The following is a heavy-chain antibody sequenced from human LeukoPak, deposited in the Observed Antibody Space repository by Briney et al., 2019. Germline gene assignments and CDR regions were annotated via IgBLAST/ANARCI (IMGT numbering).Heavy chain of an antibody. V-gene: IGHV4-59*12. CDR1: GGSISNYY. D-gene: IGHD6-19*01. J-gene: IGHJ3*02. CDR3: ARDWSVIAVASHAFDI. Sequence: SETLSLTCSVSGGSISNYYWSWIRQPPGKELEWIGTIYYSGSTNYNPSLKSRVTISVDTSNNQFSLKLSSVTAADTAVYYCARDWSVIAVASHAFDIWGQGRMVTVSS. CDR2: IYYSGST.